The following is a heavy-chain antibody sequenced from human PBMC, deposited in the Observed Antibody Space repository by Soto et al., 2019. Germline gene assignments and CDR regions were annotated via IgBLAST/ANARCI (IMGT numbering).Heavy chain of an antibody. CDR3: AREPRSSGSN. D-gene: IGHD5-18*01. Sequence: GGSLRLSCAASKFSFSNYWMSWVRQAPGRGLEWVANINQDGSEKYYVDSVKGRFTISRDNAKNSVFLQMSSLRAEDTAVYYCAREPRSSGSNRGQGTLVTVSS. J-gene: IGHJ4*02. CDR1: KFSFSNYW. V-gene: IGHV3-7*05. CDR2: INQDGSEK.